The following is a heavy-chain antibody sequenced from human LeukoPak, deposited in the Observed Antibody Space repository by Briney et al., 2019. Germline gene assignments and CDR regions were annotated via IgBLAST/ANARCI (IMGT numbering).Heavy chain of an antibody. Sequence: GGSLRLSCAASGFTFSSYAMSWVRQAPGKGLEWVSGFSGGGGTTYYADSVKGRFTISRDNSKNTLYLQMNSLRAEDTAVYHCASRQDLGWHYDDWGQGTLVTASS. CDR2: FSGGGGTT. J-gene: IGHJ4*02. V-gene: IGHV3-23*01. CDR3: ASRQDLGWHYDD. CDR1: GFTFSSYA. D-gene: IGHD6-19*01.